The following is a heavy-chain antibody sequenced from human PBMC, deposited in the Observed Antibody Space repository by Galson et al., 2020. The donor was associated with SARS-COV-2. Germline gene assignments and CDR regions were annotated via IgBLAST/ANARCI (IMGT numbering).Heavy chain of an antibody. CDR3: ARLHYGEYAPEAFDI. D-gene: IGHD4-17*01. V-gene: IGHV4-30-2*01. J-gene: IGHJ3*02. CDR1: GTSISSGSYS. Sequence: SETLSLTCAVSGTSISSGSYSWNWIRQPPGKGLEWIVYISHSGGTYYNPSLKRRVTISGDRSKNQFSLRLSSVTAADTAVYYCARLHYGEYAPEAFDIWGPGTRVTVAS. CDR2: ISHSGGT.